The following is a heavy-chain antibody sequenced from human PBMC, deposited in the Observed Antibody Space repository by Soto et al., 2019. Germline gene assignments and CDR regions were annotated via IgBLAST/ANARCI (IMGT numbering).Heavy chain of an antibody. CDR1: GFTFSSSA. CDR3: AKDQKYYFAS. J-gene: IGHJ4*02. Sequence: GGSLRLSCTVSGFTFSSSAMHWVRQAPGQGPEWVAFISSDGSYQYFGDSVKGRFTISRDNSKNTVYLQMSSLRLEDTAVYYCAKDQKYYFASWGQGTLVTVSS. CDR2: ISSDGSYQ. V-gene: IGHV3-30*18.